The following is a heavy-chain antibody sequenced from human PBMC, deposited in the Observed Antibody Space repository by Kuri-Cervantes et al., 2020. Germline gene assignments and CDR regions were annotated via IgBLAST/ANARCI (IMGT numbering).Heavy chain of an antibody. CDR1: GFIFSNYW. CDR3: ARGLLVVYAIDH. V-gene: IGHV3-7*01. D-gene: IGHD2-8*02. J-gene: IGHJ4*02. Sequence: LSLTCAASGFIFSNYWMSWVRQAPGKGLEWVTNINQDGSDKYYVDSVKGRFTISRDNAKNSLYLQMNSLRAEDTAVYYCARGLLVVYAIDHWGQGTLVTVSS. CDR2: INQDGSDK.